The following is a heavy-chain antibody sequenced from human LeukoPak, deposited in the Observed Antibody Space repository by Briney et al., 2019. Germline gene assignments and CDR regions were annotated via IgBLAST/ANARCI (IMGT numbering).Heavy chain of an antibody. CDR1: GSSISTHY. V-gene: IGHV4-59*11. CDR3: ARFGSRIQTGASFGFDS. D-gene: IGHD3-10*01. Sequence: PSETLSLTCTVSGSSISTHYWSWIRQPPGKGLEWIGYISYSGSTNYTPSLKSRVTMLMDTSKSQFSLNLRSVTAADTAVYYCARFGSRIQTGASFGFDSWGQGILVLVSS. CDR2: ISYSGST. J-gene: IGHJ4*02.